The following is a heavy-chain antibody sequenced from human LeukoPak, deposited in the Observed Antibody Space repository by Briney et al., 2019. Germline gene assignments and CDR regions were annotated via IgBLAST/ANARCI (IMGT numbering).Heavy chain of an antibody. J-gene: IGHJ6*03. CDR1: GYTFTSYD. V-gene: IGHV1-8*01. D-gene: IGHD2-21*01. CDR3: ARSSAAEVIRYYYYMDV. CDR2: MNPNSGNT. Sequence: ASVKVSCKASGYTFTSYDINWVRQAAGQGLEWMGWMNPNSGNTGYAQEFQGRVTMTRNTSISTAYMELSSLRSEDTAVYYCARSSAAEVIRYYYYMDVWGKGTTVTVSS.